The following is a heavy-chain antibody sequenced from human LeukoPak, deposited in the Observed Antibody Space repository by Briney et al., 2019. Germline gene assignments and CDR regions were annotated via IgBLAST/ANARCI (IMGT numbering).Heavy chain of an antibody. CDR3: ARAELRLTGYYYMDV. CDR1: GGTFSSYT. CDR2: IIPILGIA. V-gene: IGHV1-69*02. Sequence: SVKVSCKASGGTFSSYTIGWVRQAPGQGLEWMGRIIPILGIANYAQKFQGRVTITADKSTSTAYMELSSLRSEDTAVYYCARAELRLTGYYYMDVWGKGTTVTVSS. D-gene: IGHD1-7*01. J-gene: IGHJ6*03.